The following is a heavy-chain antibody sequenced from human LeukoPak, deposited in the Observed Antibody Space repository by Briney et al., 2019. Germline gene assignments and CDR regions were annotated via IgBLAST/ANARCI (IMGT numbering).Heavy chain of an antibody. J-gene: IGHJ3*02. CDR2: ISSSSSYI. CDR3: ARDRSYYYGSGSFDAFDI. V-gene: IGHV3-21*01. CDR1: GFTFSSYS. D-gene: IGHD3-10*01. Sequence: PGGSLRLSCAASGFTFSSYSMNWVRQAPGKGLEWVSSISSSSSYIYYADSVKGRFTISRDNAKNSLYLQMNSLRAEDTAVYYCARDRSYYYGSGSFDAFDIWGQGTMVTVSS.